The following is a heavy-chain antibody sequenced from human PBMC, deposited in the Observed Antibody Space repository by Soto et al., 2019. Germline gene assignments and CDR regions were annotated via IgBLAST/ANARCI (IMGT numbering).Heavy chain of an antibody. Sequence: NPSETLSLTCAVSGGSISSGGYSWSWIRQPPGKGLEWIGYIYHSGSTYYNPSLKSRVTISVDRSKNQFSLKLSSVTAADTAVYYCARVYDSSGYYVWFDPWGQGTLVTVSS. J-gene: IGHJ5*02. CDR1: GGSISSGGYS. D-gene: IGHD3-22*01. CDR3: ARVYDSSGYYVWFDP. V-gene: IGHV4-30-2*01. CDR2: IYHSGST.